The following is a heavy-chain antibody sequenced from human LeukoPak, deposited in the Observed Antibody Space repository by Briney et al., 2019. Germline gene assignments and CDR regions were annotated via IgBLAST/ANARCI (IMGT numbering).Heavy chain of an antibody. J-gene: IGHJ4*02. Sequence: PSETLSLTCGVSGGSITNTNYWTWVRQPPGKGLEWIGEVNLQGSTNYNPSLMGRVAIAVDTSENRISLQLTSVTAADTAVYYCARGGGPYRPLDYSGQGTLVTVSS. CDR2: VNLQGST. V-gene: IGHV4-4*02. CDR3: ARGGGPYRPLDY. CDR1: GGSITNTNY.